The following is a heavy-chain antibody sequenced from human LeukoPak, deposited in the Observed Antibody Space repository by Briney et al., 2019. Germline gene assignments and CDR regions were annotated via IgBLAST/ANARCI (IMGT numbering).Heavy chain of an antibody. V-gene: IGHV1-2*02. CDR1: GYTFSGSY. Sequence: GASVKLSCKASGYTFSGSYMHWVRQAPGQGLEWMGWINPTSGVTKYAEKFQGRVTMTRDTSINTAYMEMSGLRSDDTAVYYCARAKYRWALRHWGQGTLVHVP. CDR2: INPTSGVT. J-gene: IGHJ4*02. CDR3: ARAKYRWALRH. D-gene: IGHD6-6*01.